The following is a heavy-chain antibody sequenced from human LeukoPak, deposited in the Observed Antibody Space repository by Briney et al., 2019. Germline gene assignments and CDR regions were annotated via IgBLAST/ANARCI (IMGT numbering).Heavy chain of an antibody. Sequence: GGSLRLSXAASGFIVSSNYMSWVRQAPGKGLEWVSVIYSGGSTYYADSVKGRFTISRDNSKNTLYLQMNSLRAEDTAVYYCARSPWGITMIAEAWGQGTLVTVSS. CDR1: GFIVSSNY. CDR2: IYSGGST. J-gene: IGHJ5*02. CDR3: ARSPWGITMIAEA. V-gene: IGHV3-53*01. D-gene: IGHD3-22*01.